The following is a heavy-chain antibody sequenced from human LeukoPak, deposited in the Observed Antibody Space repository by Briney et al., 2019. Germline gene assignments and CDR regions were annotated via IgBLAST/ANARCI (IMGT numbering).Heavy chain of an antibody. CDR3: ARDPCSGWYLEYYFDY. Sequence: GVSVKVSCKASGGTFSSYAISWVRQAPGQGLEWMGRIIPIFGTANYAQKFQGRVTITTDESTSTAYMELSSLRSEDTAVYYCARDPCSGWYLEYYFDYWGQGTLVTVSS. J-gene: IGHJ4*02. CDR1: GGTFSSYA. V-gene: IGHV1-69*05. CDR2: IIPIFGTA. D-gene: IGHD6-19*01.